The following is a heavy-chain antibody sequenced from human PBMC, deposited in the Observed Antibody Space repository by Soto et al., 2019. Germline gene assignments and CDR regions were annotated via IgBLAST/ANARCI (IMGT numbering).Heavy chain of an antibody. Sequence: SGGSLRLSCAASGFTFSSYAMSWVRQAPGKGLEWVSAISGSGGSTYYADSVKGRFTISRDNSKNTLYLQMNSLRAEDTAVYYCATLPYDILTGYTYYFDYWGQGTLVTVSS. CDR3: ATLPYDILTGYTYYFDY. V-gene: IGHV3-23*01. J-gene: IGHJ4*02. CDR2: ISGSGGST. CDR1: GFTFSSYA. D-gene: IGHD3-9*01.